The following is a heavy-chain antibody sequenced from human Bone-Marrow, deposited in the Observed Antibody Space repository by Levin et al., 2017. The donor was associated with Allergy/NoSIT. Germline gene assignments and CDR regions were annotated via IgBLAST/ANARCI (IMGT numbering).Heavy chain of an antibody. CDR3: ARTDTVMTHDY. CDR2: MFHNGKT. V-gene: IGHV4-38-2*02. Sequence: SQTLSLTCTVSNGSIGSGYYWGWIRQPPGKGLEWIASMFHNGKTYYNPALQRRVSMSIDTSKQHFSLRLTSVTAADTAVYYCARTDTVMTHDYWGLGTLVTVSS. CDR1: NGSIGSGYY. D-gene: IGHD5-18*01. J-gene: IGHJ4*02.